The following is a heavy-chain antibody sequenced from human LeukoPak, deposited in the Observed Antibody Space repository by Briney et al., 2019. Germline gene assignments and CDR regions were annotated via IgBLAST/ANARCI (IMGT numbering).Heavy chain of an antibody. J-gene: IGHJ6*04. V-gene: IGHV3-7*03. Sequence: PGGSLRLSCTFSGFTFTDFWMKWVRQAPGKGLEWVASINNDGSGKYSVDSVRDRVTISRDNAKNSLPLQINSLTVEDTAIYYCVRDDGDVWGKGTTVTVSS. CDR1: GFTFTDFW. CDR2: INNDGSGK. CDR3: VRDDGDV.